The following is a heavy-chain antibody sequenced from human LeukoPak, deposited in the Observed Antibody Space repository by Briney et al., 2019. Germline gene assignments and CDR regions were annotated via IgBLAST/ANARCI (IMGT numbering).Heavy chain of an antibody. V-gene: IGHV1-46*03. CDR3: ARLVFGIAASHSFDY. CDR2: INPSGGST. Sequence: AXVKVSCKASGYTFTSYYMHWVRQAPGQGLEWMGIINPSGGSTSYAQKFQGRVTMTRDTSTSTVYMELSSLRSEDTAVYYCARLVFGIAASHSFDYWGQGTLVTVSS. D-gene: IGHD6-13*01. J-gene: IGHJ4*02. CDR1: GYTFTSYY.